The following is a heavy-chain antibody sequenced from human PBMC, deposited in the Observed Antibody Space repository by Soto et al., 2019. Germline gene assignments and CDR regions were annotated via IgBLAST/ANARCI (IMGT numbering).Heavy chain of an antibody. CDR2: IYDSGST. CDR3: AGDYREGSYYFDY. CDR1: GGSISSSSYY. Sequence: SETLSLTCTVSGGSISSSSYYWGWIRQHPGKGLEWIGSIYDSGSTYYNPSLKSRVTISVDTSKNQFSLKLSSVTAADTAVYYCAGDYREGSYYFDYWGQGTLVTVSS. J-gene: IGHJ4*02. V-gene: IGHV4-39*01. D-gene: IGHD4-17*01.